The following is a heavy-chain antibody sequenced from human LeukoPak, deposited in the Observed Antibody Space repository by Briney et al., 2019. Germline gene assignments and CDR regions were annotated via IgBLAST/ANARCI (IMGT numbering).Heavy chain of an antibody. CDR2: ISGSGGST. CDR3: AKGEQWLEEYYFDY. CDR1: GFTFSSYA. D-gene: IGHD6-19*01. Sequence: GGSVRLSCAASGFTFSSYAMSWVRQAPGKGLEWVSGISGSGGSTYYADSVKSRFTISRDNSKNTLYLQMNSLRAEDTAVYYCAKGEQWLEEYYFDYWGQGTLVTASS. V-gene: IGHV3-23*01. J-gene: IGHJ4*02.